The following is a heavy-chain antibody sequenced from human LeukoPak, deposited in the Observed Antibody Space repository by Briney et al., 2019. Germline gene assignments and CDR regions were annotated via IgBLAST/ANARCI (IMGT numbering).Heavy chain of an antibody. Sequence: SETLSLTCAVYGGSFSGYYWSWIRQPPGEGLEWIGEINHSGSTNYNPSLKSRVTISVDTSKNQFSLKLSSVAAADTAVYYCAREGRPYQLLSGWFDPWGQGTLVTVSS. CDR1: GGSFSGYY. D-gene: IGHD2-2*01. J-gene: IGHJ5*02. V-gene: IGHV4-34*01. CDR2: INHSGST. CDR3: AREGRPYQLLSGWFDP.